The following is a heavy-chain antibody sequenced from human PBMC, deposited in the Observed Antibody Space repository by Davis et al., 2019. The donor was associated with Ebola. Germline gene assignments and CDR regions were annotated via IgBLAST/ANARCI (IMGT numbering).Heavy chain of an antibody. CDR1: RYTFPSYD. V-gene: IGHV1-8*01. D-gene: IGHD5-12*01. Sequence: AASVKVSCQASRYTFPSYDINWVRQATGQGLEWIGWMNPKSGNTGYGQKFQGRVPMTRNTSISTAYMELSSLTSEDTAVYYCARGRKVARGGAWFDAWGQGTLVTVSS. J-gene: IGHJ5*02. CDR3: ARGRKVARGGAWFDA. CDR2: MNPKSGNT.